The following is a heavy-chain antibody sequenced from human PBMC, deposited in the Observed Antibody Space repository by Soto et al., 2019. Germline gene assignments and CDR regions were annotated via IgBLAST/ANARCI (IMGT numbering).Heavy chain of an antibody. CDR1: GYTFTSYG. Sequence: ASVKVSCKASGYTFTSYGISWVRQAPGQGLEWMGWISAYNGNTNYAQKLQGRVTMTTDTSTSTAYMELRSLRSDDTAVYYCARDVLDTAMVTDWFDPWGRGTLVTVS. D-gene: IGHD5-18*01. CDR3: ARDVLDTAMVTDWFDP. V-gene: IGHV1-18*04. CDR2: ISAYNGNT. J-gene: IGHJ5*02.